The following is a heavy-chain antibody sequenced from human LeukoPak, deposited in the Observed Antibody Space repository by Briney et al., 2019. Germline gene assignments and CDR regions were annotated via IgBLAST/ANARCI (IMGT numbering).Heavy chain of an antibody. CDR1: GGSISSNSYY. J-gene: IGHJ4*02. CDR2: IYYSGST. Sequence: PSETLSLTCAVSGGSISSNSYYWGWIRQPPGKGLEWIGSIYYSGSTYYNPSLKSRVTISVDTSKNQFSLKLSSVTAADTAVYYCARVTSYGDYVFDYWGQGTLVTVSS. V-gene: IGHV4-39*01. CDR3: ARVTSYGDYVFDY. D-gene: IGHD4-17*01.